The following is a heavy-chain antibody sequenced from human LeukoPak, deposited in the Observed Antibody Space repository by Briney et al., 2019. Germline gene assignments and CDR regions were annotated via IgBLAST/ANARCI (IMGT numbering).Heavy chain of an antibody. D-gene: IGHD7-27*01. CDR3: ARAPNPNWGTSYYFDY. J-gene: IGHJ4*02. CDR1: GFTFSSYA. Sequence: GGSLRLSCAASGFTFSSYAMHWVRQAPGKGLEWVAVISYDGSNKYYADSVKGRFTISRDNSKNTLYLQMNSLRAEDTAVYYCARAPNPNWGTSYYFDYWGQGTLVTVSS. CDR2: ISYDGSNK. V-gene: IGHV3-30-3*01.